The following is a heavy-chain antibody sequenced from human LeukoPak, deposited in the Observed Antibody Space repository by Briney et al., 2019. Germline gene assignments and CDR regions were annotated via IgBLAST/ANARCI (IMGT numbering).Heavy chain of an antibody. Sequence: ASVKVSCKASGGTFSSYTISWVRQAPGQGLEWMGRIIPILGIANYAQKFQGRATITADKSTSTAYMELSSLRSEDTAVYYCARDGQQHPYYYYYGMDVWGQGTTVTVSS. CDR3: ARDGQQHPYYYYYGMDV. CDR1: GGTFSSYT. D-gene: IGHD5-18*01. J-gene: IGHJ6*02. CDR2: IIPILGIA. V-gene: IGHV1-69*04.